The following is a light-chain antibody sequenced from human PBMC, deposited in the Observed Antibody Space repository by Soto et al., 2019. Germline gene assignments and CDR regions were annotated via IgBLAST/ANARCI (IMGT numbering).Light chain of an antibody. CDR3: QQSYNTPLT. Sequence: DIQMTQSPSSLSASVGDRVTITCRASQSISSSLNWYQQKPGKAPNLLIYAASSLQSGVPSRFSGSGSGTDFTLTISSLQPEDFATYYCQQSYNTPLTFRGGTKVEIK. CDR1: QSISSS. V-gene: IGKV1-39*01. CDR2: AAS. J-gene: IGKJ4*01.